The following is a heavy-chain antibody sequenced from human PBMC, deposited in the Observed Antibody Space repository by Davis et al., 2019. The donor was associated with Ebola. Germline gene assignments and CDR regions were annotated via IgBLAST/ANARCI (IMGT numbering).Heavy chain of an antibody. CDR3: ARGSRGIVVSGNFDY. CDR1: GYTFTSYG. CDR2: ISAYNGNT. J-gene: IGHJ4*02. Sequence: ASVKVSCKASGYTFTSYGISWVRQAPGQGLEWMGWISAYNGNTNYAQKLQGRVTMTTDTSTSTAYMELRSLRSDDAALYYCARGSRGIVVSGNFDYWGQGTLVTVSS. V-gene: IGHV1-18*01. D-gene: IGHD2-15*01.